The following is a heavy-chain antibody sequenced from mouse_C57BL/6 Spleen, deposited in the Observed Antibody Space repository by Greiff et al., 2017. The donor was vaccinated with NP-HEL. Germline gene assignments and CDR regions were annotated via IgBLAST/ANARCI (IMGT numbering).Heavy chain of an antibody. Sequence: EVQLVESGGDLVKPGGSLKLSCAASGFTFSSYGMSWVRQTPDKRLEWVATISSGGSYTYYPDSVKGRFTISRDNAKNTLYLQMSSLKSEDTAMYYCARHNYGYGGEDYWGQGTSVTVSS. D-gene: IGHD2-2*01. CDR2: ISSGGSYT. J-gene: IGHJ4*01. V-gene: IGHV5-6*01. CDR1: GFTFSSYG. CDR3: ARHNYGYGGEDY.